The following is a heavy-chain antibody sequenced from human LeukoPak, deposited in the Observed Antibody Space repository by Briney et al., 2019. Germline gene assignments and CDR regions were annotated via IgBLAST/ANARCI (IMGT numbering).Heavy chain of an antibody. Sequence: PSETLSLTCTVSVGSISSYYWSWIRQPAGKGLEWIGRIYTNGNTNYNPSLKSRVTMSVDTSKYQFSLKLTSVTAADTAVYYCARHNIDWYIDCWGQGTLVTVSA. CDR1: VGSISSYY. J-gene: IGHJ4*02. D-gene: IGHD3-9*01. V-gene: IGHV4-4*07. CDR2: IYTNGNT. CDR3: ARHNIDWYIDC.